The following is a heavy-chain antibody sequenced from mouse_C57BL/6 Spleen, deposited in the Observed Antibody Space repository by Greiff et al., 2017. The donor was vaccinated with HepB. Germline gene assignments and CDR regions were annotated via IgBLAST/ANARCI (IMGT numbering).Heavy chain of an antibody. CDR2: IYPSDSET. CDR1: GYTFTSYW. V-gene: IGHV1-61*01. D-gene: IGHD2-4*01. CDR3: ARENYDDGFDY. J-gene: IGHJ2*01. Sequence: QVQLHQPGAELVRPGSSVKLSCKASGYTFTSYWMDWVKQRPGQGLEWIGNIYPSDSETHYNQKFKDKATLTVDKSSSTAYMQLSSLTSEDSAVYYCARENYDDGFDYWGQGTTLTVSS.